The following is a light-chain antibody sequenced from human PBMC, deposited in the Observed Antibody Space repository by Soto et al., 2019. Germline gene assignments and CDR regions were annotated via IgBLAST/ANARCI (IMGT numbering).Light chain of an antibody. CDR2: GAS. CDR3: HQYNNLAWT. Sequence: EIVMTQSPATLSVSPGERATLSCRASQSVSSSLAWYQQKPGQAPRLLIYGASTRATGIPARFSGSGSGTEVTLTISSLQSEDCAVDYCHQYNNLAWTGGQGTEVEIK. V-gene: IGKV3-15*01. J-gene: IGKJ1*01. CDR1: QSVSSS.